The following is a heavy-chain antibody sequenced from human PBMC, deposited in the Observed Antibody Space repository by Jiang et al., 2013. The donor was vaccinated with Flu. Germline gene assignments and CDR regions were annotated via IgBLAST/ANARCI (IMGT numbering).Heavy chain of an antibody. D-gene: IGHD6-13*01. J-gene: IGHJ3*02. V-gene: IGHV3-48*03. Sequence: EWVSYISSSGSTIYYADSVKGRFTISRDNAKNSLYLQMNSLRAEDTAVYYCARDLFPYSSSPADAFDIWGQGTMVTVSS. CDR2: ISSSGSTI. CDR3: ARDLFPYSSSPADAFDI.